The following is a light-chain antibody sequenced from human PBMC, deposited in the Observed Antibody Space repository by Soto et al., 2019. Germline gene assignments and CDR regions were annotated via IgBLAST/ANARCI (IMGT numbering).Light chain of an antibody. CDR3: QQYGSSPPWT. V-gene: IGKV3-20*01. Sequence: EIVLTQSPGTLSLSPGERATLSCRASQSVSSSYLAWYQQKPGQAPRLLIYGASSRATGIPDRFSGSGSGTDFPLPIRRPEPEDFAGYYCQQYGSSPPWTFGQGTKVEIK. CDR2: GAS. J-gene: IGKJ1*01. CDR1: QSVSSSY.